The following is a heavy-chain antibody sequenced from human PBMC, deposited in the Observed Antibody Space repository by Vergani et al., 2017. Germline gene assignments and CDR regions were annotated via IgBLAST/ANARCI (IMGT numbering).Heavy chain of an antibody. CDR1: GFTFSSYG. Sequence: QVQLVESGGGVVQPGRSLRLSCAASGFTFSSYGMHWVRQAPGKGLEWVAVIWYDGSNKYYADSVKGRFTISRDNSKNTLYLQMNSLRAEDTAVYYCAKGSEGRIQPWFDYWGQGTLVTVSS. CDR2: IWYDGSNK. V-gene: IGHV3-33*06. D-gene: IGHD5-18*01. CDR3: AKGSEGRIQPWFDY. J-gene: IGHJ4*02.